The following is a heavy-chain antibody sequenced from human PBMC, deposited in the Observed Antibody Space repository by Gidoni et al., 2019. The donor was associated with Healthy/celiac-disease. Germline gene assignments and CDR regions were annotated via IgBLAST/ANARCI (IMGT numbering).Heavy chain of an antibody. CDR3: ARLDDDSSGYYWGAFDI. J-gene: IGHJ3*02. V-gene: IGHV4-39*01. CDR2: IYYSGST. CDR1: GGSISSSSYY. D-gene: IGHD3-22*01. Sequence: QLQLQESGPGLVKPSETLSLTCTVSGGSISSSSYYWGWIRQPPGKGLEWIGSIYYSGSTYYNPSLKSRVTISVDTSKNQFSLKLSSVTAADTAVYYCARLDDDSSGYYWGAFDIWGQGTMVTVSS.